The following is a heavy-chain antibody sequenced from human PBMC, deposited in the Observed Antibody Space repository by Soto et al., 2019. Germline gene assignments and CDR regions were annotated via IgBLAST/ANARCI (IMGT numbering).Heavy chain of an antibody. CDR1: VGTFSSYA. Sequence: QVQLVQSGAEVKKPGSSVKVSCKASVGTFSSYAISWVRQAPGQGLEWMGGIIPIFGTANYAQKFQGRVTITADESTSTAYMELSSLRSDDTAVYYCARKVLHSSGWYYFDYWGQGTLVTVSS. CDR3: ARKVLHSSGWYYFDY. D-gene: IGHD6-19*01. J-gene: IGHJ4*02. CDR2: IIPIFGTA. V-gene: IGHV1-69*12.